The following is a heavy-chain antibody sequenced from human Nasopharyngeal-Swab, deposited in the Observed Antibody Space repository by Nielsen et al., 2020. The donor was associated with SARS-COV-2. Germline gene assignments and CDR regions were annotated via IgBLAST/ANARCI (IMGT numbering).Heavy chain of an antibody. CDR2: LSGSGGTT. CDR1: GFSFYNYA. V-gene: IGHV3-23*01. Sequence: GGSLRLSCAASGFSFYNYAMNWVRQAPGKGLEWVPALSGSGGTTSYADPVKGRFTISRDNLKNTLYLQMNSLTAEDTAIYYCAKGSYYGSGTYKDYFDYWGQGTLVTVSS. CDR3: AKGSYYGSGTYKDYFDY. D-gene: IGHD3-10*01. J-gene: IGHJ4*02.